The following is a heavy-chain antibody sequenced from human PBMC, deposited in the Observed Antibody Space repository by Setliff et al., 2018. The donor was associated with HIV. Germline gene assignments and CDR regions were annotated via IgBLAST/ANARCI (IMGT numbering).Heavy chain of an antibody. Sequence: PSETLSLTCTVSGGSISNYYWSWIRQPPGKELEWIGYIYYSGSPNYNPSLKSRVTISVDTSKNQFSLNLSSVTAADTAVYYCARATTTPIAGMLAPPPDYWGQGTLVTV. CDR3: ARATTTPIAGMLAPPPDY. J-gene: IGHJ4*02. D-gene: IGHD6-13*01. CDR1: GGSISNYY. V-gene: IGHV4-59*01. CDR2: IYYSGSP.